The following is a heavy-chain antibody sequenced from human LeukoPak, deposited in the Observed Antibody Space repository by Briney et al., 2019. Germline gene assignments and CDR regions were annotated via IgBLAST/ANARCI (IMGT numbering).Heavy chain of an antibody. V-gene: IGHV3-23*01. CDR2: ISGCGGRT. Sequence: PGWALRLSYAASGFTFSSYAMIWVRQAPGKGLDGVSGISGCGGRTYYADSVKDRCTISSDNSKKTLHLQMKSFKAEDTAVYYFSTLDTTLGDLSLDAWSDAFDTWGQGTMVTVSS. CDR1: GFTFSSYA. J-gene: IGHJ3*02. D-gene: IGHD3-16*02. CDR3: STLDTTLGDLSLDAWSDAFDT.